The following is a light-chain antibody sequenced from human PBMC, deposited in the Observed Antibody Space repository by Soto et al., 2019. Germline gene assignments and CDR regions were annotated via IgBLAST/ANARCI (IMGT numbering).Light chain of an antibody. Sequence: EIVLTQSPGTLSLSPGERATLSCGASQSVSSSYLAWYQQKPGQAPRLLIYDASNRATGIPARFSGSGSGTDFTLTISSLEPEDFAVYYCQQRSNWLPTWTFGQGTKVDIK. J-gene: IGKJ1*01. CDR1: QSVSSSY. CDR2: DAS. V-gene: IGKV3D-20*02. CDR3: QQRSNWLPTWT.